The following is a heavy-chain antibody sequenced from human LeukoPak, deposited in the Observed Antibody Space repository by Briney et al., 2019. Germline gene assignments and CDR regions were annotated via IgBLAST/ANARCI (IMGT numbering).Heavy chain of an antibody. D-gene: IGHD2-15*01. V-gene: IGHV1-69*13. J-gene: IGHJ4*02. CDR3: ARGYCSGGSCYSDFLVYFDY. Sequence: ASVKVSCKASVGTFSSYAISWVRQAPGQGLEWMGGIIPSFGTANYAQKYQGRVTITADESTSTAYMELSSLRSEDTAVYYCARGYCSGGSCYSDFLVYFDYWGQGTLVTVSS. CDR1: VGTFSSYA. CDR2: IIPSFGTA.